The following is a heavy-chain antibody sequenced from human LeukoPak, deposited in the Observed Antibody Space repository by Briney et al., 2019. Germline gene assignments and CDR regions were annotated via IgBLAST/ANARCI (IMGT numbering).Heavy chain of an antibody. Sequence: PGGSLRLSCAASGFTFSSYGMHWVRQAPGKGLEWVAVISYDGSNKYYADSVKGRFTISRDNSKNTLYLQMNSLRAEDTAVYYCAKHTPEPPDYWGQGTLVTVSS. V-gene: IGHV3-30*18. CDR1: GFTFSSYG. J-gene: IGHJ4*02. D-gene: IGHD1-14*01. CDR3: AKHTPEPPDY. CDR2: ISYDGSNK.